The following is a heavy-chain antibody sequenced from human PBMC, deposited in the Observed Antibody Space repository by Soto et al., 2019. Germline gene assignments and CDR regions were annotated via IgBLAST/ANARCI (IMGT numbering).Heavy chain of an antibody. CDR2: IYYNGTT. CDR3: RRHEVAVSGAYNMDV. J-gene: IGHJ6*02. Sequence: QLQLQESGPGLVKPSETLSLICTVSPDSITSSGYYWGWIRQTPGKGLEWIGSIYYNGTTYYNPSLKSRVFISVDTSKDQFSLRLKSVTVADTATFYCRRHEVAVSGAYNMDVWGRGTTVTVS. CDR1: PDSITSSGYY. D-gene: IGHD3-22*01. V-gene: IGHV4-39*01.